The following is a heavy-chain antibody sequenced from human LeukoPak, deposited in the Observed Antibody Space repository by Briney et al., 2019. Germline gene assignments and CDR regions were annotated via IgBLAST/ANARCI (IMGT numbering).Heavy chain of an antibody. CDR1: GYTFTSYG. CDR2: ISAYNGNT. V-gene: IGHV1-18*01. J-gene: IGHJ5*02. D-gene: IGHD3-10*01. CDR3: ARDYYGSGSYYPTSNWFDP. Sequence: ASVKVSCKASGYTFTSYGISWVRQAPGQGLEWMGWISAYNGNTNYAQKLQGRVTMTTDTSTSTAYMELRSLRSDDTAVYYCARDYYGSGSYYPTSNWFDPWGQGTLVTVSS.